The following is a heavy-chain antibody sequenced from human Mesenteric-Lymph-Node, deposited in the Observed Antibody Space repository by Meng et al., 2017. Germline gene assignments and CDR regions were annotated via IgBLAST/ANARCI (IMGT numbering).Heavy chain of an antibody. D-gene: IGHD3-10*01. CDR2: IYYSGST. CDR3: ARDLGSGSWHGLDV. CDR1: GGSISSSSYY. V-gene: IGHV4-39*07. Sequence: SETLSLTCTVSGGSISSSSYYWGWIRQPPGKGLEWIGSIYYSGSTYYNPSLKSRVTISVDTSRNEFSLKVNSVTAADTAVYFCARDLGSGSWHGLDVWGQGTTVTVSS. J-gene: IGHJ6*02.